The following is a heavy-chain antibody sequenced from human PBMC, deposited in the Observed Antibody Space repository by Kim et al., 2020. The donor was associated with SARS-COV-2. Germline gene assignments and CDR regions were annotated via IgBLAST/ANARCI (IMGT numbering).Heavy chain of an antibody. J-gene: IGHJ4*02. V-gene: IGHV1-46*01. D-gene: IGHD4-17*01. Sequence: SYAQKVQGRVIMTRDTSTSTVDMELSSLRSEDTAVYYCARGGRLYGDLDYWGQGTLVTVSS. CDR3: ARGGRLYGDLDY.